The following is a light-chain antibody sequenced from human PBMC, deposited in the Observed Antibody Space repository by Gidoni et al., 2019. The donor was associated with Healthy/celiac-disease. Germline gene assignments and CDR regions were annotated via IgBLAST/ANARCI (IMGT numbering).Light chain of an antibody. CDR1: QSIGFW. V-gene: IGKV1-5*03. CDR3: QQYNGHPWA. CDR2: QAS. Sequence: DIQLPQSPSTLSASAGARVTITCRASQSIGFWLAWYRQKPGEAPSLLISQASILQSGVPSRFSGSGSRTEFTLTINNLQPDDFATYFCQQYNGHPWAFXQXTKVEIK. J-gene: IGKJ1*01.